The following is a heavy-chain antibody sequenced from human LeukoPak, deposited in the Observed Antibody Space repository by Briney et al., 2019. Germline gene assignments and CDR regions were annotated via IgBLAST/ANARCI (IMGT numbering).Heavy chain of an antibody. CDR3: AKDGEGGYGGYDYVFDY. D-gene: IGHD5-12*01. J-gene: IGHJ4*02. CDR2: ISGSGGST. Sequence: PGESLRLSCAASGFTFSSYAMSWVRQAPGKGLEWVSAISGSGGSTYYADSVKGRFTISRDNSKNTLYLQMNSLRAEDTAVYYCAKDGEGGYGGYDYVFDYWGQGTLVTVSS. V-gene: IGHV3-23*01. CDR1: GFTFSSYA.